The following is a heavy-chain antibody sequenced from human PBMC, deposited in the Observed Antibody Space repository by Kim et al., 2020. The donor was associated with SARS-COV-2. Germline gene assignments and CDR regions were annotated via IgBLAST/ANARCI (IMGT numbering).Heavy chain of an antibody. D-gene: IGHD3-22*01. CDR3: ATARGYYDSSGYYVFDY. V-gene: IGHV3-74*01. J-gene: IGHJ4*02. Sequence: KGRFTISRDKAKNTLYLQMNSLRAEDTAVYYCATARGYYDSSGYYVFDYWGQGILVTVSS.